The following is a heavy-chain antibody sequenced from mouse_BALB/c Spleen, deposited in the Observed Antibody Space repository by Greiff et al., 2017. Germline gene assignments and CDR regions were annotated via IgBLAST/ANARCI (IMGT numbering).Heavy chain of an antibody. CDR1: GYTFTDYA. V-gene: IGHV1S137*01. CDR3: ARRTVGYFDV. CDR2: ISTYYGDA. Sequence: VKLQESGAELVRPGVSVKISCKGSGYTFTDYAMHWVKQSHAKSLEWIGVISTYYGDASYNQKFKGKATMTVDKSSSTAYMELARLTSEDSAIYYCARRTVGYFDVWGAGTTVTVSS. D-gene: IGHD1-1*01. J-gene: IGHJ1*01.